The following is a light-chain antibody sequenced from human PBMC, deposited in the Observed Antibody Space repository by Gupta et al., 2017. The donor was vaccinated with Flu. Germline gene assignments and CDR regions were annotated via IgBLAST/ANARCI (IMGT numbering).Light chain of an antibody. CDR2: DVN. CDR1: SSDVGGYNY. CDR3: CSYAGSHTWV. J-gene: IGLJ3*02. V-gene: IGLV2-11*01. Sequence: QSALTQPPSLSGSPGQSVTISCTGSSSDVGGYNYVSWYQQHPGKAPKLMIYDVNKRPAGVPDRFFGSTSGNTASLIISGLQAEDEAAYHCCSYAGSHTWVFGGGTKLTVL.